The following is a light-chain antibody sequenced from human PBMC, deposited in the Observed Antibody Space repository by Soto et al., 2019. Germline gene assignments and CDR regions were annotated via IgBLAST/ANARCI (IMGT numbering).Light chain of an antibody. CDR2: WAS. Sequence: DIVMTQSPDSLAVSLGERATINCKSSQSILSRATNNNYLAWCQKKPGQPPKLLIYWASTLESGVPDRFSGSGSGIDFTLTISSVQAEDVAVYYWQQYYCSPISVGQGTRLEIK. J-gene: IGKJ5*01. CDR1: QSILSRATNNNY. CDR3: QQYYCSPIS. V-gene: IGKV4-1*01.